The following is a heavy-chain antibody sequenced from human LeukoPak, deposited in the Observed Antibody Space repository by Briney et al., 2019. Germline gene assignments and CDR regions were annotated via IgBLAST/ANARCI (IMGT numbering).Heavy chain of an antibody. V-gene: IGHV4-39*01. CDR3: AGTYSSSWYRPFDY. Sequence: SETLSLTCTVSGGSISSSNYYWGWIRQPPGKGLEWIGSSYYSGSTYYNPSLKSRVTISVDTSKNQFSLKLSSVTAADTAVYYCAGTYSSSWYRPFDYWGQGTLVTVSS. D-gene: IGHD6-13*01. J-gene: IGHJ4*02. CDR2: SYYSGST. CDR1: GGSISSSNYY.